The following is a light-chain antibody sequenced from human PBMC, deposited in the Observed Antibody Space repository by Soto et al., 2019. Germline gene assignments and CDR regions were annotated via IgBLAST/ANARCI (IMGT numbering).Light chain of an antibody. J-gene: IGKJ1*01. CDR3: QNYNSAPET. V-gene: IGKV1-27*01. Sequence: DIQMTQSPSSLSASVGDRVTITCRASQGISSYLAWYQQKPGKVPKVLIYAASTLHSGVPSRFSGSGSGTEFTLTISNVLPEDVATYYCQNYNSAPETFGPGTKVEIK. CDR1: QGISSY. CDR2: AAS.